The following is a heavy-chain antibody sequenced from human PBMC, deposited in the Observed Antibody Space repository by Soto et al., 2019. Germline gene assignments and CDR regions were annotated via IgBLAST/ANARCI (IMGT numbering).Heavy chain of an antibody. J-gene: IGHJ3*01. CDR2: ISGSAGTT. D-gene: IGHD2-8*01. CDR1: GFIFASYA. CDR3: AKNGPAYADAFDS. V-gene: IGHV3-23*01. Sequence: EVQLSQSGGGWVQPGGSLRLSCSASGFIFASYAMSWVPQAPGKGLEWVSVISGSAGTTDYAGSVTGRFTISRDNSKNTLYLHMNSLKGEDTAVYYCAKNGPAYADAFDSWGQGTMVTVSS.